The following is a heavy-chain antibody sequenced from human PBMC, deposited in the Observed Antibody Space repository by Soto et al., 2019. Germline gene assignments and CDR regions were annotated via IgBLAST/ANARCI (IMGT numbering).Heavy chain of an antibody. V-gene: IGHV1-18*04. J-gene: IGHJ5*01. CDR1: GYTFTSYG. Sequence: ASVKVSCKASGYTFTSYGISWVRQAPGQGLEWMGWISAYNGNTNYAQKLQGRVTMTTDTSTSTAYMELRILRSDDTAVYYCARHPLGYCSGGSCYSVRSFWFDSWGQGTLVTVSS. CDR2: ISAYNGNT. CDR3: ARHPLGYCSGGSCYSVRSFWFDS. D-gene: IGHD2-15*01.